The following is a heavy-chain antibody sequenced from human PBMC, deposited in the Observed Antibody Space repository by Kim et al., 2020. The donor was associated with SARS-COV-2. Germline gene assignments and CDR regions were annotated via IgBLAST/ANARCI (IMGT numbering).Heavy chain of an antibody. D-gene: IGHD6-19*01. Sequence: GGSLRLSCAASGFTFSSYGMHWVRQAPGKGLEWVAVIWYDGSNKYYADSVKGRFTISRDNSKNTLYLQMNSLRAEDTAVYYCARGSLRYSSGRYGGTGLDLWGRGTLVTVSS. V-gene: IGHV3-33*01. CDR1: GFTFSSYG. J-gene: IGHJ2*01. CDR3: ARGSLRYSSGRYGGTGLDL. CDR2: IWYDGSNK.